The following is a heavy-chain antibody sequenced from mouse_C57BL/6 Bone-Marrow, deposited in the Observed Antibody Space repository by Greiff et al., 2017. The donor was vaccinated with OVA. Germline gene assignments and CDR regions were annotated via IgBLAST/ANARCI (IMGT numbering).Heavy chain of an antibody. CDR2: INPSSGYT. J-gene: IGHJ4*01. V-gene: IGHV1-7*01. CDR1: GYTFTSYW. Sequence: VQLQQSGAELAKPGASVKLSCKASGYTFTSYWMHWVKQRPGQGLEWIGYINPSSGYTKYNQKFKDKATLTADKSSRTAYMPLCSLTYAYSAVYYCARFPMDYWCQGTSVTVSS. CDR3: ARFPMDY.